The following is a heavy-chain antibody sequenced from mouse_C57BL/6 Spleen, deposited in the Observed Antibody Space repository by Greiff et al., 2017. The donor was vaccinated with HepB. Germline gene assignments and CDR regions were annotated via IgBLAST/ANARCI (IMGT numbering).Heavy chain of an antibody. V-gene: IGHV1-54*01. CDR3: AKGGHYGNCFDY. Sequence: VQLQQSGAELVRPGTSVKVSCKASGYAFTNYLIEWVKQRPGQGLEWIGVINPGSGGTNYNEKFKGKATLTADKSSSTAYMQLSSLTSEDSAVYFCAKGGHYGNCFDYWGQGTTVTVSS. D-gene: IGHD2-1*01. CDR1: GYAFTNYL. J-gene: IGHJ2*01. CDR2: INPGSGGT.